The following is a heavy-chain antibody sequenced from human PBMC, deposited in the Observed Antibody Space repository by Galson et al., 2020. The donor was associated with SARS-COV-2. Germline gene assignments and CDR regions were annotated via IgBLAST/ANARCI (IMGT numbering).Heavy chain of an antibody. D-gene: IGHD4-4*01. Sequence: GESLKISCAASGFTFSDHYMDWVRQAPGKGLEWVGRTRNKAKSYTTEYAASVRGRFTISRDDSKNSLYLQMDSLKTEDTALYYCVRGASLDYNHHYYYGLDVWGQGTTVTVSS. CDR1: GFTFSDHY. J-gene: IGHJ6*02. CDR2: TRNKAKSYTT. CDR3: VRGASLDYNHHYYYGLDV. V-gene: IGHV3-72*01.